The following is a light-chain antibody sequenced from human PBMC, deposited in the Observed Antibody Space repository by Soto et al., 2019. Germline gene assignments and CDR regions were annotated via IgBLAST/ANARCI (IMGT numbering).Light chain of an antibody. V-gene: IGLV2-14*01. CDR1: SRDVGGYSY. CDR3: SSYTSSSSYV. Sequence: QSALTQPASVSGSPGQSITISCTGTSRDVGGYSYVSWYQQHPGKAPKLILSEVGNRPSGISNCFSASKSGDTASLTISGLQADDEAEYYCSSYTSSSSYVFGTGTKVTVL. CDR2: EVG. J-gene: IGLJ1*01.